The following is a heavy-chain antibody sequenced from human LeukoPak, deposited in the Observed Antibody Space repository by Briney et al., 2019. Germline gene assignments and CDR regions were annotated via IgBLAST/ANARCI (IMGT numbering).Heavy chain of an antibody. J-gene: IGHJ5*02. V-gene: IGHV4-34*01. CDR3: ARGRKYYDFWGGVPKSWFDP. D-gene: IGHD3-3*01. CDR1: GGSFSGFY. CDR2: INHGGST. Sequence: KPSETLSRNCAVYGGSFSGFYRGRIPQAPGKGLEGIGEINHGGSTNYNPSLKSRVTISVDTSKNQFSLKLSSVTAADTAVYYCARGRKYYDFWGGVPKSWFDPWGQGTLVTVSS.